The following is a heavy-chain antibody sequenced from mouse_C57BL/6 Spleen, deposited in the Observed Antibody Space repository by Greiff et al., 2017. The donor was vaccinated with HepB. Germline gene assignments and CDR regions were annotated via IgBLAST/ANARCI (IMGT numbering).Heavy chain of an antibody. J-gene: IGHJ1*03. CDR3: ASDGYYFYWYFDV. CDR1: GFNIKNTY. D-gene: IGHD2-3*01. Sequence: EVQGVESVAELVRPGASVKLSCTASGFNIKNTYMHWVKQRPEQGLEWIGRIDPANGNTKYAPKFQGKATITADTSSNTAYLQLSSLTSEDTAIYYCASDGYYFYWYFDVWGTGTTVTVSS. V-gene: IGHV14-3*01. CDR2: IDPANGNT.